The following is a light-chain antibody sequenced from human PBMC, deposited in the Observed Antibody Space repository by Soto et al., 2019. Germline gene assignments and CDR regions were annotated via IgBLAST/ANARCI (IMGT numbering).Light chain of an antibody. Sequence: ETVLTQSPATLSLSPGQRATFSCRASQSVGSYLAWYQQKPGQAPRLLIYDASNRATGIPARFSGSRSGTDFTLTITSLEPEDFAVYFCQQRTDWPLTFGGGTKLEI. CDR3: QQRTDWPLT. J-gene: IGKJ4*01. V-gene: IGKV3-11*01. CDR1: QSVGSY. CDR2: DAS.